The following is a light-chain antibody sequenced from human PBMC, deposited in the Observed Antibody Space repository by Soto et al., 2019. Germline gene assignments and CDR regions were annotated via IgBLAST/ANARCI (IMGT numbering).Light chain of an antibody. CDR2: AAS. CDR3: QQSFSTPRT. J-gene: IGKJ1*01. Sequence: DNQMSQSPSSLSASVGDRVTITCRASQTIDNEVNWYQQKPGTAPKVLIYAASRLQSGVPSRFSGSGFGTDFTLTITGLPPEDFAVYICQQSFSTPRTFGQGTKVEVK. CDR1: QTIDNE. V-gene: IGKV1-39*01.